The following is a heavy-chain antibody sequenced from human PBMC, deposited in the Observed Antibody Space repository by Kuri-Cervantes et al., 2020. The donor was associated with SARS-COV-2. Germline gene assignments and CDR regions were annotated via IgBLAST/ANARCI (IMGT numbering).Heavy chain of an antibody. Sequence: LSLTCAASGFTFSSYEMNWVRQAPGKGLEWVSYISSSGSTIYYADSVKGRFTISRDNSKNTLYLQMNSLRAEDTAVYYCAKLGSGVLWGQGTLVTSPQ. CDR3: AKLGSGVL. CDR1: GFTFSSYE. V-gene: IGHV3-48*03. CDR2: ISSSGSTI. J-gene: IGHJ4*02. D-gene: IGHD6-19*01.